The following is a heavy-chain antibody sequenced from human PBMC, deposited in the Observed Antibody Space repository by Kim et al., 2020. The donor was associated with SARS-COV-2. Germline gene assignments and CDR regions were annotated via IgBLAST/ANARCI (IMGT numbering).Heavy chain of an antibody. V-gene: IGHV4-61*01. CDR3: ARDWTTIFESPYYGMDV. CDR1: GGSVSSGSYY. D-gene: IGHD3-3*01. Sequence: SETLSLTCTVSGGSVSSGSYYWSWIRQPPGKGLEWIGYIYYSGSTNYNPSLKSRVTISVDTSKNQFSLKLSSVTAADTAVYYCARDWTTIFESPYYGMDVWAQGTTVTVSS. CDR2: IYYSGST. J-gene: IGHJ6*02.